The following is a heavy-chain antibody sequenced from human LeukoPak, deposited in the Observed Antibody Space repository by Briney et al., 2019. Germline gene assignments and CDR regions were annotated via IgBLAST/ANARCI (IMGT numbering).Heavy chain of an antibody. V-gene: IGHV4-30-2*01. D-gene: IGHD4-17*01. Sequence: SQTLSLTCTASGGALSSGGYYWTWIRQPPGKGLEWIGNIYHSGTPYYNPSLKSRVTLSVDRSKNQFSLKMTSVTAADTAVYYCARDYGDHRVDYWGQGTLVTVSS. CDR2: IYHSGTP. CDR3: ARDYGDHRVDY. CDR1: GGALSSGGYY. J-gene: IGHJ4*02.